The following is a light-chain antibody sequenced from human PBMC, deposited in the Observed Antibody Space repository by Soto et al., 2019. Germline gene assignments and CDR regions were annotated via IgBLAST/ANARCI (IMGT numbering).Light chain of an antibody. V-gene: IGKV3-11*01. CDR3: QQRHNWPLSIT. CDR1: QTVITY. J-gene: IGKJ5*01. Sequence: EIVLTQSPATLSLSPGERATLSCRASQTVITYLAWYQHKPGQAPRLLIYDAATRATGVPARFSGSGSGTDFTLTISNLEPEEFAVYYCQQRHNWPLSITFGQGTRLEIK. CDR2: DAA.